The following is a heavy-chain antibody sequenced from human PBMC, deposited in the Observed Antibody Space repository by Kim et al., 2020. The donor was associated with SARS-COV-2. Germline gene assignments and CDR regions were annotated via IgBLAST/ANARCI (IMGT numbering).Heavy chain of an antibody. CDR3: AREIAAAAHGWFDP. J-gene: IGHJ5*02. D-gene: IGHD6-13*01. CDR1: GGSISSYY. CDR2: IYYSGST. Sequence: SETLSLTCTVSGGSISSYYWSWIRQPPGKGLEWIGYIYYSGSTNYNPSLKSRVTISVDTSKNQFSLKLSSVTAADTAVYYCAREIAAAAHGWFDPWGQGTLVTVSS. V-gene: IGHV4-59*01.